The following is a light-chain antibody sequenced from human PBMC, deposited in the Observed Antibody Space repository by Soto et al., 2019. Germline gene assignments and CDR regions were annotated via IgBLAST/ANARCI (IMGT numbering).Light chain of an antibody. Sequence: DIQLTQSPSSLSASVGDRVTFTCRASQDISHFLAWYKQRPGEVPRLLIYGASTLQSGVPSRFIGSGFGTDFTLTNASLQPEDAAPYYGQKYNKDSPATFGPGTKVEIK. V-gene: IGKV1-27*01. CDR1: QDISHF. J-gene: IGKJ1*01. CDR2: GAS. CDR3: QKYNKDSPAT.